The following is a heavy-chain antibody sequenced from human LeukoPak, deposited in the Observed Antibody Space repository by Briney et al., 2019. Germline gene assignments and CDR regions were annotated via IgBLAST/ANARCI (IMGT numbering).Heavy chain of an antibody. D-gene: IGHD6-19*01. Sequence: PGGSLRLSCAASGFTFSSYGMHWVRQAPGKGLEWVAFIRYDGSNKYYADSVKGRFTISRDNSKNTLYLQMNSLRAEDTAVYYCAGSSSRSAVAPDYWGQGTLVTVSS. CDR2: IRYDGSNK. J-gene: IGHJ4*02. CDR1: GFTFSSYG. CDR3: AGSSSRSAVAPDY. V-gene: IGHV3-30*02.